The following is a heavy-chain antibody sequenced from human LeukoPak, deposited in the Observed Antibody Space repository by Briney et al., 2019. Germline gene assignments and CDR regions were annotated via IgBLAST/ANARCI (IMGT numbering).Heavy chain of an antibody. V-gene: IGHV3-30*04. CDR2: ISYDGSNK. CDR1: GFTFSSYA. J-gene: IGHJ3*02. D-gene: IGHD2-21*02. CDR3: ARAPVFGDRAFDI. Sequence: PGGSLRLSCAASGFTFSSYAMHWVRQAPGKGLEWVAVISYDGSNKYYADSVKGRFTISRDNSKNTLYLQMNSLRSEDTAVYYCARAPVFGDRAFDIWGQGTMVTVSS.